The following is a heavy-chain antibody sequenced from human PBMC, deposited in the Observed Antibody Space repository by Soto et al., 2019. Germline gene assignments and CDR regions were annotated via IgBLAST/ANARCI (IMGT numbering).Heavy chain of an antibody. V-gene: IGHV4-59*01. CDR2: IYYSGST. D-gene: IGHD5-12*01. CDR3: ARGYGDIVASPHFDY. CDR1: GGSISSYY. Sequence: SEILSLTCTVSGGSISSYYWSWIRQPPGKGLEWIGYIYYSGSTNYNPSLKSRVTISVDTSKNQFSLKLSSVTAADTAVYYCARGYGDIVASPHFDYWGQGTLVTVSS. J-gene: IGHJ4*02.